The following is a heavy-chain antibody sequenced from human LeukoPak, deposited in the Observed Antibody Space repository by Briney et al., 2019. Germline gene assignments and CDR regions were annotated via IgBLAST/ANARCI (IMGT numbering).Heavy chain of an antibody. CDR1: GFIFSDYW. D-gene: IGHD3-10*01. CDR2: IEQDGSEE. Sequence: GGSLRLSCAASGFIFSDYWMNWVRQAPGKGLEWVANIEQDGSEEYYVDSVKGRFTISRDSSKNTLYLQMNSLRAEDTAVYYCAKSGDRTSMRFGELNWGQGTLVTVSS. J-gene: IGHJ4*02. V-gene: IGHV3-7*05. CDR3: AKSGDRTSMRFGELN.